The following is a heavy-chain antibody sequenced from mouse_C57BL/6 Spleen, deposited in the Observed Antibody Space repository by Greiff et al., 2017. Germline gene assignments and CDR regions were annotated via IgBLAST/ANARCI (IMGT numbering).Heavy chain of an antibody. Sequence: VQLQQPGAELVKPGASVKLSCRASGYTFPSYWMHWVKQRPGRGLEWIGRIAPNSGGTKYNEKFKSKATLTVDKPYSTAYMQLSSLTSEDSAVYYCASLYDGYVYWYFYVWGTGTTVTVSS. CDR3: ASLYDGYVYWYFYV. CDR2: IAPNSGGT. V-gene: IGHV1-72*01. D-gene: IGHD2-3*01. J-gene: IGHJ1*03. CDR1: GYTFPSYW.